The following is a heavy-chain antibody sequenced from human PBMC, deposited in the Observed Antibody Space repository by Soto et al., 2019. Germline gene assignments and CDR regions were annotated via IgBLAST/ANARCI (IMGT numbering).Heavy chain of an antibody. J-gene: IGHJ4*02. V-gene: IGHV4-39*07. CDR2: IYYSGSS. CDR1: GGSISSSSYY. D-gene: IGHD1-7*01. CDR3: ARVITGTTYYFDY. Sequence: SETLSLTCTVSGGSISSSSYYWGWIRQPPGKGLEWIGSIYYSGSSYYNPSLKSRVTISVDTSKNQFSLKLSSGTAADTAVYYCARVITGTTYYFDYWGQGTLVTVSS.